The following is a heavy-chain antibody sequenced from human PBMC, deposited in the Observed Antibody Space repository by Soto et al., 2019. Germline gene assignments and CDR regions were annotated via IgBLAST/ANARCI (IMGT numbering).Heavy chain of an antibody. CDR1: GFTFDDYA. CDR3: AKDMGETYGDYPYYYYGMDV. CDR2: ISGDGGST. J-gene: IGHJ6*02. D-gene: IGHD4-17*01. V-gene: IGHV3-43*02. Sequence: GGSLRLSCAASGFTFDDYAMHWVRQAPGKGLEWVSLISGDGGSTYYADSVKGRFTISRDNSKNSLYLQMNSLRTEDTALYYCAKDMGETYGDYPYYYYGMDVWGQGTTVTVSS.